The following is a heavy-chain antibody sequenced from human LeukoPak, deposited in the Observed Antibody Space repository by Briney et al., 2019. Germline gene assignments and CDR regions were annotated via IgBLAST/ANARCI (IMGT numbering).Heavy chain of an antibody. CDR2: INTNTGNA. V-gene: IGHV7-4-1*02. D-gene: IGHD3-10*01. J-gene: IGHJ5*02. Sequence: GASVKVSCKASGYTFTSYAMNWVRQAPGQGLEWMGWINTNTGNATYAQGFTGRFVFSLDTSVSTAYLQISSLKAEDTAVYYCARNLYWYGSGLEDTGWFDPWGQGTLVTVSS. CDR3: ARNLYWYGSGLEDTGWFDP. CDR1: GYTFTSYA.